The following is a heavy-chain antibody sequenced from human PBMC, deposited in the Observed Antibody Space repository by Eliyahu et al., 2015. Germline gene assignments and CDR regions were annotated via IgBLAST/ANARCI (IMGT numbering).Heavy chain of an antibody. CDR3: ARFDGSGSYYYFDY. D-gene: IGHD3-10*01. Sequence: QVQLVQSGAEVKKPGSSVXVSCKASGGTFSSYAISWVRQAPGQGLEWMGRIIPILGIANYAQKFQGRVTITADKSTSTAYMELSSLRSEDTAVYYCARFDGSGSYYYFDYWGQGTLVTVSS. CDR1: GGTFSSYA. CDR2: IIPILGIA. V-gene: IGHV1-69*09. J-gene: IGHJ4*02.